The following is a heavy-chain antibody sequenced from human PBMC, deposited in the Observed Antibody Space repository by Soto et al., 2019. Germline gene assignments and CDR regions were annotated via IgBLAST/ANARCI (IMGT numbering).Heavy chain of an antibody. CDR2: ISGSGGTT. D-gene: IGHD2-21*02. CDR1: GFTFSTFA. CDR3: AKDSCGGDCYWGAFDI. J-gene: IGHJ3*02. V-gene: IGHV3-23*01. Sequence: GGSLRLSCAASGFTFSTFAMSWVRQAPGKGMEWVSAISGSGGTTYNADSVKGRFTISRDNSKNTLCLQMNSLRAEDTAVYFCAKDSCGGDCYWGAFDIWGQGTMVTVSS.